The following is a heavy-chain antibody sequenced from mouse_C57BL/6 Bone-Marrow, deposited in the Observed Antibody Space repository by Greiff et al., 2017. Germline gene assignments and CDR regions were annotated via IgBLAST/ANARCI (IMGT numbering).Heavy chain of an antibody. J-gene: IGHJ2*01. CDR3: ARRDDYDVPYYFDY. V-gene: IGHV1-19*01. CDR1: GYTFTDYY. CDR2: INPYNGGT. Sequence: EVQLQESGPVLVKPGASVKMSCKASGYTFTDYYMNWVKQSHGKSLEWIGVINPYNGGTSYNQKFKGKATLTVDKSSSTAYMELNSLTSEDSAVYYGARRDDYDVPYYFDYWGQGTTLTVSS. D-gene: IGHD2-4*01.